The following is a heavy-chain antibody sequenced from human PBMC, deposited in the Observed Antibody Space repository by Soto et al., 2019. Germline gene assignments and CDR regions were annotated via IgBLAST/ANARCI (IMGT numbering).Heavy chain of an antibody. J-gene: IGHJ4*01. CDR1: GFTFSNSA. CDR2: INSNGRNK. V-gene: IGHV3-64D*06. Sequence: GSLRLSCSASGFTFSNSAMHWVRQTPGRGLQYLAFINSNGRNKFYGDSVKGRFTVSRDNAKNTLYLQMSSLRVDDTARYFCVRASEPHPYGSGSYPPYWGPGTQVTVSS. D-gene: IGHD3-10*01. CDR3: VRASEPHPYGSGSYPPY.